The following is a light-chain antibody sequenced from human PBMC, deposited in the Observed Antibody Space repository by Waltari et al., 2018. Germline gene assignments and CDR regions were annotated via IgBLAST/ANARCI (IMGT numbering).Light chain of an antibody. Sequence: QSALTQPPSASGSPGQSVTISCTGTSSDIGAYNYVSWYQQHPGKAPKLIIYEVDKWPSGVPDRFSGSKSGNTASLTVSGLQTDDEADYYCCSYAGTNNLLFGGGTKLTVL. J-gene: IGLJ3*02. CDR2: EVD. CDR1: SSDIGAYNY. V-gene: IGLV2-8*01. CDR3: CSYAGTNNLL.